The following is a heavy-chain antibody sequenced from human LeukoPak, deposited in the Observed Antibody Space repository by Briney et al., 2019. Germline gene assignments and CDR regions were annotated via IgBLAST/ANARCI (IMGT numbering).Heavy chain of an antibody. CDR2: IYPGDSDT. D-gene: IGHD6-19*01. CDR3: ARPSSGWYGAVDFDY. V-gene: IGHV5-51*01. J-gene: IGHJ4*02. Sequence: GESLQISCKGSGYSFTSYWIGWVRQMPGKGLEGMGIIYPGDSDTRYSPSFQGQVTISADKSISTAYLQWSSLKASDTAMYYRARPSSGWYGAVDFDYWGQGTLVTVSS. CDR1: GYSFTSYW.